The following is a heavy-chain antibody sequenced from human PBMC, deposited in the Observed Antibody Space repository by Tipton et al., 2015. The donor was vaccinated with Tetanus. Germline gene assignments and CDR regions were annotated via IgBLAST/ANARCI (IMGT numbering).Heavy chain of an antibody. V-gene: IGHV4-4*02. CDR3: ARANFDFSKKGPFDS. J-gene: IGHJ4*02. D-gene: IGHD3-3*01. CDR2: LSHNGRT. Sequence: TLSLTCAVSGGSISSNYWWSWVRQSPGTGLEWIGELSHNGRTNYNPSLKSRVTISVDKSKNQFSLRLGSVTAADTAMYYCARANFDFSKKGPFDSWGQGILVIVSA. CDR1: GGSISSNYW.